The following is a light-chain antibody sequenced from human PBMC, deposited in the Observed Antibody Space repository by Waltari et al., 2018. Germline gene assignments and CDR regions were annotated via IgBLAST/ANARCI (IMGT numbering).Light chain of an antibody. V-gene: IGKV3-15*01. Sequence: RPRQGPGSDCAWYQQRPDPPPTLLVSGASTRAAGIPATCSGSESGNEFTLTIRSLQSEDFAVYYCQQYDNWFPLPFGGGTKVGIK. J-gene: IGKJ4*01. CDR1: QGPGSD. CDR3: QQYDNWFPLP. CDR2: GAS.